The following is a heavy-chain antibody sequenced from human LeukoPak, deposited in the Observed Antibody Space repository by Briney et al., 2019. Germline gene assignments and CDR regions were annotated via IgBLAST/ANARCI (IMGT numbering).Heavy chain of an antibody. CDR3: ATNNYYDSSGYSAALGY. V-gene: IGHV4-31*03. Sequence: SETLSLTCTVSGGSISSGGYYWSWIRQHPEKGLEGIGYIYYSGSTYYNPSLKSRVTISVDTSKNQFSLKLSSVTAADTAVYYCATNNYYDSSGYSAALGYWGQGTLVTVSS. D-gene: IGHD3-22*01. J-gene: IGHJ4*02. CDR2: IYYSGST. CDR1: GGSISSGGYY.